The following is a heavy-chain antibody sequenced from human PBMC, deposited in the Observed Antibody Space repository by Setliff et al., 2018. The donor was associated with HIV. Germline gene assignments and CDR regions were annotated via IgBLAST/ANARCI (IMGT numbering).Heavy chain of an antibody. CDR1: GFTFTSYG. Sequence: GSLRLSCSTSGFTFTSYGMAWVRQAPGKGLEWVALIWYDGSNRYYADSVKGRFTISRDNAKNSLYLQVNSLRAEDTAVYYCVRGHSTFDYWGQGTLVTVSS. V-gene: IGHV3-33*03. CDR3: VRGHSTFDY. D-gene: IGHD2-21*02. J-gene: IGHJ4*02. CDR2: IWYDGSNR.